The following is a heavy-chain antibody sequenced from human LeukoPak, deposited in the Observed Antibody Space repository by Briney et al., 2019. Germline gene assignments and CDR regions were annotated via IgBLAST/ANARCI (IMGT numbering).Heavy chain of an antibody. CDR1: GYTFTSYD. CDR2: MNPNSGNT. Sequence: ASVKVSCKASGYTFTSYDINWVRQATGQGLEWMGWMNPNSGNTGYAQKFQGRVTITRNTSISTAYMELSSLRSEDTAVYYCARAGGSCLYYYYYMDVWGKGTTVTVSS. CDR3: ARAGGSCLYYYYYMDV. D-gene: IGHD1-26*01. V-gene: IGHV1-8*03. J-gene: IGHJ6*03.